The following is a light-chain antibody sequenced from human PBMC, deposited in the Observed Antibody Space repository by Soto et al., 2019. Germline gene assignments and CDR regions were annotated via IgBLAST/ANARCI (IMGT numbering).Light chain of an antibody. V-gene: IGLV2-14*01. Sequence: QSVLTQPASVSGSPGQSITISCTGTSSDVGGYNYVSWYQQHPGKAPKLMIYEVTNRPSGVSTRFSGSKSGNTASLIISGLQAEDEADYYCSSYTVISTYVFGTGTKHRP. CDR3: SSYTVISTYV. CDR2: EVT. J-gene: IGLJ1*01. CDR1: SSDVGGYNY.